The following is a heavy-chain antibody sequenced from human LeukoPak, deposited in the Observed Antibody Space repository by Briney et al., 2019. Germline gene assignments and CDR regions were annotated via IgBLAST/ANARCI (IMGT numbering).Heavy chain of an antibody. CDR3: ARDRRPRPGSGSPYYKNGLDV. CDR2: ISGNNDNP. V-gene: IGHV1-18*01. CDR1: GYIFTSYG. D-gene: IGHD3-10*01. J-gene: IGHJ6*02. Sequence: ASVKVSCKASGYIFTSYGLSWVRQAPGQGLEWMGWISGNNDNPKYAQKFQDRVTMIKDTSKRIAYLAVRSLRFDDPAVYYCARDRRPRPGSGSPYYKNGLDVWGQGTTVTVSS.